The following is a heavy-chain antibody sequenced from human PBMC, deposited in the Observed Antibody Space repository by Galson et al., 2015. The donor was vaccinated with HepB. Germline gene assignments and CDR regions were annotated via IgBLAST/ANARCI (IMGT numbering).Heavy chain of an antibody. D-gene: IGHD4-11*01. Sequence: SVKVSCKVSGYTLTELSVHWVRQAPGKGLEWMGSSDREDYDTVYAENFEGRVTMTDDTSTDTTYMELSSLTSEDTAVYYCATNKAAVTHEGFNIWGHGTTVTVPS. J-gene: IGHJ3*02. CDR1: GYTLTELS. V-gene: IGHV1-24*01. CDR2: SDREDYDT. CDR3: ATNKAAVTHEGFNI.